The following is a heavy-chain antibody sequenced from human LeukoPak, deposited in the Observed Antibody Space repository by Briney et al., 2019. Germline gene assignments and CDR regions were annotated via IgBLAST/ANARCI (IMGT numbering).Heavy chain of an antibody. V-gene: IGHV4-34*01. CDR3: ARGLWQQRTKFDP. J-gene: IGHJ5*02. CDR2: INHSGST. Sequence: SETLSLTCAVYGGSFSGYYWSWIRQPPGKGLEWIGEINHSGSTNYNPSLKSRVTISVDTSKNHFSLKLSSVTAADTAVYYCARGLWQQRTKFDPWGQGTLVTVSS. CDR1: GGSFSGYY. D-gene: IGHD6-13*01.